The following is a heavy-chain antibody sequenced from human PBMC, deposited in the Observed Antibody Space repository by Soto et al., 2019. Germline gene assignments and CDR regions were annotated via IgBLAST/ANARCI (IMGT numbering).Heavy chain of an antibody. Sequence: PSDTQYLTWPVSGCSMRSGGYYWICILQHPGKGLEWIGYIYYSGSTYYNPSLKSRVTISVDTSKNQFSLKLSSVTAADTAVYYCARDQGHCSSTSCYIGWFDPWGQGTLVTVSS. CDR1: GCSMRSGGYY. CDR2: IYYSGST. CDR3: ARDQGHCSSTSCYIGWFDP. V-gene: IGHV4-31*02. J-gene: IGHJ5*02. D-gene: IGHD2-2*02.